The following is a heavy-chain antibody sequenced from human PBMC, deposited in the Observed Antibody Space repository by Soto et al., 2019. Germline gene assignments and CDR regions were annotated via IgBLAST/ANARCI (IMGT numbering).Heavy chain of an antibody. CDR2: INHSGST. D-gene: IGHD3-3*01. Sequence: PSETLSLTCAVYGGSLSGYYWSWIRQPPGKGLEWIGEINHSGSTNYNPSLKSRVTISVDTSKNQFSLKLSSVTAADTAVYYCARGLQAPGRTYYDFWSGYYHWFDPWGQGTLVTVSS. CDR1: GGSLSGYY. J-gene: IGHJ5*02. CDR3: ARGLQAPGRTYYDFWSGYYHWFDP. V-gene: IGHV4-34*01.